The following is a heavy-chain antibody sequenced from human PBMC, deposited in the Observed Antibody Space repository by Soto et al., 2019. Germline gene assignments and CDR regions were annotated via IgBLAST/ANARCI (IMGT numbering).Heavy chain of an antibody. CDR2: IYYSGST. D-gene: IGHD3-22*01. CDR3: ARAWMTYHYDSSGYYDAFDI. V-gene: IGHV4-30-4*01. J-gene: IGHJ3*02. CDR1: GGSISSGDYY. Sequence: PSETLSLTCTVSGGSISSGDYYWSWIRQPPGKGLEWIGYIYYSGSTYYNPSLKSRVTISVDTSKNQFSLKLSSVTAADTAVYYCARAWMTYHYDSSGYYDAFDIWGQGTMVTVSS.